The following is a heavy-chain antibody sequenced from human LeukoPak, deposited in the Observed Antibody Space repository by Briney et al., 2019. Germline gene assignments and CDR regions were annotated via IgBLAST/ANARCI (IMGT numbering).Heavy chain of an antibody. V-gene: IGHV4-59*01. J-gene: IGHJ4*02. CDR1: GASISRYF. D-gene: IGHD5-12*01. CDR2: ISSGGST. CDR3: ARGDDYKSTLFGY. Sequence: SETLSLTCTVSGASISRYFWNWIRQPPGKELEWIGYISSGGSTNYNPSLKSRVTISIDTSKNQFSLKLTSATVADTAVYYCARGDDYKSTLFGYWGQGTLVTVSS.